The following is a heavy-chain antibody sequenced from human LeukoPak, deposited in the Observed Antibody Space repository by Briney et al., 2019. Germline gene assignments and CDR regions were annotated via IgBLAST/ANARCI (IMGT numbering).Heavy chain of an antibody. Sequence: KAGGSLRLSCAASGFTFSSHGMNWVRQAPGKGLEWVSGIGGSGGFITYYADSVKGRFTISRDNAKNSLYLQMNSLRAGDTAVYYCAESSYWGQGTLVTVSS. CDR1: GFTFSSHG. V-gene: IGHV3-21*01. D-gene: IGHD3-16*02. CDR2: IGGSGGFIT. J-gene: IGHJ4*02. CDR3: AESSY.